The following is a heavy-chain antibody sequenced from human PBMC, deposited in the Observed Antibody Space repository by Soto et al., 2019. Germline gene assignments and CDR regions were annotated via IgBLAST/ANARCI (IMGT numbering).Heavy chain of an antibody. CDR3: ASQRLLVVRGKNYGMDV. D-gene: IGHD3-10*01. CDR1: GDSISSNTW. CDR2: IYHSGTT. V-gene: IGHV4-4*02. J-gene: IGHJ6*02. Sequence: SETLSLTCAVSGDSISSNTWWAWVRQPPGKGLEWIGEIYHSGTTNYSPPLQSRLTISLDKSTNQFSLDLRSVTAADTAAYFCASQRLLVVRGKNYGMDVWGQGTTVTVSS.